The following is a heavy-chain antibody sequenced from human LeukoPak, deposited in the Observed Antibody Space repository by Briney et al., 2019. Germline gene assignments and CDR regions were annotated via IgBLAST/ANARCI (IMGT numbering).Heavy chain of an antibody. Sequence: SETLSLTCTVSGSSISSSSYYWGWVRQPPGKGLEWIGEINHSGSTNYNPSLKSRVTISVDTSKNQFSLKLSSVTAADTAVYYCARGRGTSSYCSGGSCYSAGWFDPWGQGTLVTVSS. CDR1: GSSISSSSYY. J-gene: IGHJ5*02. CDR3: ARGRGTSSYCSGGSCYSAGWFDP. CDR2: INHSGST. V-gene: IGHV4-39*07. D-gene: IGHD2-15*01.